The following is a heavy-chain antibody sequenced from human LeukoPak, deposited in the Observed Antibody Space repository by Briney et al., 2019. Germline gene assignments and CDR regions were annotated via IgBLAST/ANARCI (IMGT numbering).Heavy chain of an antibody. CDR3: ARDSTGRGILFLEFDF. CDR1: GGTFSSYP. Sequence: SVKVSCKASGGTFSSYPISWVRQAPGQGLEWMGGIIPIFGTANYAQKFQGRVTITADESTSTAYMELSSLRSEDTAVYYCARDSTGRGILFLEFDFWGQGTLVTVSS. D-gene: IGHD1-14*01. J-gene: IGHJ4*02. V-gene: IGHV1-69*13. CDR2: IIPIFGTA.